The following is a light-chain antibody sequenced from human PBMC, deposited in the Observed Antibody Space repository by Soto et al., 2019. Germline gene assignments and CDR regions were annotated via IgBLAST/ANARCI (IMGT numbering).Light chain of an antibody. CDR1: QNIYYN. Sequence: ILMTQSPATVSVSPGESATLSCRASQNIYYNVAWYQHRPGQAPRLRIYRASTSAPGVPARFSGSWSGTEFTLTISSLQPEDFTVYACLQYHNLWTFGQGTKVEI. CDR3: LQYHNLWT. J-gene: IGKJ1*01. V-gene: IGKV3-15*01. CDR2: RAS.